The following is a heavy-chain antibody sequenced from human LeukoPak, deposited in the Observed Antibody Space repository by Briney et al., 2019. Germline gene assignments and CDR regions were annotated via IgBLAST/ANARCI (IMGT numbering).Heavy chain of an antibody. CDR1: GFTFSSYA. D-gene: IGHD6-25*01. J-gene: IGHJ6*03. CDR2: ISGSGGST. CDR3: ARAEAAGDNRGGYYYFYMDV. V-gene: IGHV3-23*01. Sequence: GGSLRLSCAASGFTFSSYAMSWVRQAPGKGLEWVSAISGSGGSTYYADSVKGRFTISRDSSQSTLYLQMNSLGAEDTAVYYCARAEAAGDNRGGYYYFYMDVWGKGTTVTVSS.